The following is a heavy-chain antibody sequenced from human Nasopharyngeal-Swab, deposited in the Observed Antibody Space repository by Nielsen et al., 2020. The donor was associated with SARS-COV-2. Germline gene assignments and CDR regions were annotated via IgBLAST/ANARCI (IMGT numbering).Heavy chain of an antibody. Sequence: ASVKVSCKASGYTFTSYGISWVRQAPGQGLEWMGWISACNGNTNYAQKLQGRVTMTTDTSTSTAYMELRSLRSDDTAVYYCARDRVVVVTGSSSDYYYYGMDVWGQGTTVTVSS. D-gene: IGHD2-21*02. J-gene: IGHJ6*02. V-gene: IGHV1-18*01. CDR1: GYTFTSYG. CDR3: ARDRVVVVTGSSSDYYYYGMDV. CDR2: ISACNGNT.